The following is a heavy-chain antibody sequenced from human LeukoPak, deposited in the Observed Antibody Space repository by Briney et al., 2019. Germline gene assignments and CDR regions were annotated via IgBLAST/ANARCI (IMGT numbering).Heavy chain of an antibody. V-gene: IGHV3-23*01. CDR1: GFTFRRYV. D-gene: IGHD4-17*01. J-gene: IGHJ4*02. CDR2: ISGSGITI. Sequence: GGSLRLSCAVPGFTFRRYVMSWVRQAPGKGLEWVSSISGSGITIYYAGSVRGRFTISRDNSNNTLYLQMNSLRVEDTAIYYCAKGANGDYDNPFDYWGQGALVTVSS. CDR3: AKGANGDYDNPFDY.